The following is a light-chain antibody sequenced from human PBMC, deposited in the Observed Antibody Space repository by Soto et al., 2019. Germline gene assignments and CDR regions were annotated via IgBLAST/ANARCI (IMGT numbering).Light chain of an antibody. CDR1: QSVSTY. Sequence: DIVLTQSPATLSLSPGERVTLSCRASQSVSTYLAWYQQKPGQAPRLLIYDASNRATGIPARFSGSGSGTDFTLTISSLEPEDFAVYYCQQRSNWPRAWTFGQGTKVEIK. CDR2: DAS. J-gene: IGKJ1*01. CDR3: QQRSNWPRAWT. V-gene: IGKV3-11*01.